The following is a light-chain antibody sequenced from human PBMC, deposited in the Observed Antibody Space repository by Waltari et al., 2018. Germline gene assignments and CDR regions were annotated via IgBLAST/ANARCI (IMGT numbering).Light chain of an antibody. V-gene: IGLV3-19*01. CDR2: GKN. Sequence: SSELTQDPAVSVALGQTVRITCHGDRLRIYYGSWSRQKPGQAPVLVIYGKNNRPSGIPDRFSASSSGDTASLTITETQAEDEAVYYCTSRDISGDVIFGGGTKLTVL. J-gene: IGLJ2*01. CDR3: TSRDISGDVI. CDR1: RLRIYY.